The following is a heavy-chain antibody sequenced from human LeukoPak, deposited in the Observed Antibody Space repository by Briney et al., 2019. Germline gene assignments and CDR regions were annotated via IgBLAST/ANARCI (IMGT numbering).Heavy chain of an antibody. CDR2: ISGSGSTI. V-gene: IGHV3-11*04. J-gene: IGHJ3*02. Sequence: GGSLRLSCAASGFTFSDYYMSWIRQAPGKGLQWVSYISGSGSTIYYADSVKGRFTISRDSAKNSLYLQMNSLRAEDTAVYYCARVGIRDAFDIWGQGTMVTVSS. D-gene: IGHD3-10*01. CDR1: GFTFSDYY. CDR3: ARVGIRDAFDI.